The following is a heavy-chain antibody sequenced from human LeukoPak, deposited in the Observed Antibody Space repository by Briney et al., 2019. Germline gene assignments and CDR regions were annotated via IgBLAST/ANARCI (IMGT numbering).Heavy chain of an antibody. CDR3: ARVFRYCSGTNCQNYFDP. CDR1: GVSISSYS. J-gene: IGHJ5*02. Sequence: SETLSLTCTVSGVSISSYSWSWIRQPAGEGLEWIGRFSSSGSTNYNPSLKSRVTISVDTSKNQFSLKLSSVQAADTAAYYCARVFRYCSGTNCQNYFDPWGQGALVTVSS. CDR2: FSSSGST. V-gene: IGHV4-4*07. D-gene: IGHD2-2*01.